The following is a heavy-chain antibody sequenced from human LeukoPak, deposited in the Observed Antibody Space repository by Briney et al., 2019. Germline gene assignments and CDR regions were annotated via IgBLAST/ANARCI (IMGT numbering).Heavy chain of an antibody. Sequence: SETLSLTCTVSGGSISSYYWSWIRQPPGKGLEWIGYIYYSGSTNYNPSLKSRVTISVDTSKNQFSLKLSSVTAADTAVYYCARGYDSDWGSTDLWGQGTLVTVPA. CDR2: IYYSGST. D-gene: IGHD3-3*01. V-gene: IGHV4-59*08. CDR1: GGSISSYY. CDR3: ARGYDSDWGSTDL. J-gene: IGHJ5*02.